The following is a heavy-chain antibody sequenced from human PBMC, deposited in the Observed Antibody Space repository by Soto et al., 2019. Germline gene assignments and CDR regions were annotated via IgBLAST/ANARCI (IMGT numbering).Heavy chain of an antibody. Sequence: PSETLSLTCTVSDVAIRSGSFFWTWVRQSPGKGLEWIGDLRLNSGTLYKPSLKSLVRFSVDMSRNQFFLRLTSVSGADSGIYYCARGRVWARGGRRWYFDLWGPGTPVTVSS. D-gene: IGHD1-26*01. J-gene: IGHJ2*01. CDR2: LRLNSGT. V-gene: IGHV4-30-4*01. CDR1: DVAIRSGSFF. CDR3: ARGRVWARGGRRWYFDL.